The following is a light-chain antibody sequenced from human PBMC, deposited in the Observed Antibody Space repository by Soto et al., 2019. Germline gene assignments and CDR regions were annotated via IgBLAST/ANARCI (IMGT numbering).Light chain of an antibody. V-gene: IGKV3-15*01. CDR1: QSVSSN. CDR2: GAS. Sequence: EIVMTQSPATLSVSPGERATLSCRASQSVSSNLAWYQQKPGQAPRLLIYGASTRATGIPARFSGSGSGTEFSLTISSLPSEDFAVYYWQQYNNWPPLTFGQGTKVEIK. CDR3: QQYNNWPPLT. J-gene: IGKJ1*01.